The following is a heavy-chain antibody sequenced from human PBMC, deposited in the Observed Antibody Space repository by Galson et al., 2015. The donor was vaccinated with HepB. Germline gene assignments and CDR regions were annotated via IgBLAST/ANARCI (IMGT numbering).Heavy chain of an antibody. D-gene: IGHD2-21*02. CDR1: GYTFTSYY. V-gene: IGHV1-46*01. CDR2: INPSGGST. Sequence: SVKVSCKASGYTFTSYYMHWVRQAPGQGLEWMGIINPSGGSTSYAQKFQGRVTMTRDTSTSTVYMELSSLRSEDTAVYYCARGAYCGGDCSAFDYWGQGTLVTVSS. CDR3: ARGAYCGGDCSAFDY. J-gene: IGHJ4*02.